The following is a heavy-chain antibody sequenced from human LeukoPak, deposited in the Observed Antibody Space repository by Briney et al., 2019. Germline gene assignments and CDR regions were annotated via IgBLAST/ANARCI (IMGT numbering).Heavy chain of an antibody. V-gene: IGHV1-18*01. CDR1: GYTFTSYG. J-gene: IGHJ6*02. CDR2: ISAYNGNT. CDR3: AREIAARPPYYYYGMDV. D-gene: IGHD6-6*01. Sequence: AASVKVSCKASGYTFTSYGINWVRQAPGQGLEWMGWISAYNGNTNYVQKLQGRVTMTTDTSTSTAYMELRSLRSDDTAVYYCAREIAARPPYYYYGMDVWGQGTTVTVSS.